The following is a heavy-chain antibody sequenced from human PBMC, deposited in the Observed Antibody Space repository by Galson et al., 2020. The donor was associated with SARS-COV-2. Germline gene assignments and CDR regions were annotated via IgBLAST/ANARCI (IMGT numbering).Heavy chain of an antibody. V-gene: IGHV4-31*03. CDR1: GGSMNSGGYF. D-gene: IGHD1-26*01. J-gene: IGHJ3*02. CDR3: ARSGNYWGAFHI. Sequence: ASETLSLTCTVSGGSMNSGGYFWTWIRQHPGKGLEWIGYIYSSGTTYFNPSLKSRVTISLDTSKNQFSLKLRSVTAADTAVYFCARSGNYWGAFHIWGQGTMVTVSS. CDR2: IYSSGTT.